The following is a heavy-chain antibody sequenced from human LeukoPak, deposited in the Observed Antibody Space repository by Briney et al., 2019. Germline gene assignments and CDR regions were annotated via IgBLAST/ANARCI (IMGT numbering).Heavy chain of an antibody. V-gene: IGHV4-61*01. CDR2: IYYSGST. CDR1: GGSISSGRYY. Sequence: SETLSLTCTVSGGSISSGRYYWSWIRQPPGKGLEWIGYIYYSGSTNYNPSLKSRVTISVDTSKNQFSLKLSSVTAADTAVYYCARGGNSWFDPWGQGTLVTVSS. J-gene: IGHJ5*02. CDR3: ARGGNSWFDP.